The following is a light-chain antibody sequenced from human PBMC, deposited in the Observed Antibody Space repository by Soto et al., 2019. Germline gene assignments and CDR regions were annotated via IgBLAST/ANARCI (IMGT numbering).Light chain of an antibody. Sequence: EIVLTQSPGTLSLSPGERATLSCRASQSVSSSYLAWYQHKPGQAPRLLIYGASSRATGIPDRFSGSGSGTDFNLTISRLEPDDLAVYYCQQYGSSPRTFGQGTKVEIK. J-gene: IGKJ1*01. V-gene: IGKV3-20*01. CDR1: QSVSSSY. CDR2: GAS. CDR3: QQYGSSPRT.